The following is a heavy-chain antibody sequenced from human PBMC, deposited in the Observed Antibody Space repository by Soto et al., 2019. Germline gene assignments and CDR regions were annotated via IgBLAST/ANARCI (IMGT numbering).Heavy chain of an antibody. CDR3: ARPAQYCSGGSCYSWWAFDI. CDR2: IDPSDSYT. J-gene: IGHJ3*02. CDR1: GYSFTSYW. V-gene: IGHV5-10-1*01. Sequence: GESLKISCKGSGYSFTSYWISWVRQMPGKGLEWMGRIDPSDSYTNYSPSFQGHVTISADKSISTAYLQWSSLKASDTAMYYCARPAQYCSGGSCYSWWAFDIWGQGTMVTVS. D-gene: IGHD2-15*01.